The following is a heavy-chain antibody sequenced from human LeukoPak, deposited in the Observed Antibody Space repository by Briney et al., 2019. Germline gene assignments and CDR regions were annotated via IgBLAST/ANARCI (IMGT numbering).Heavy chain of an antibody. J-gene: IGHJ4*02. CDR2: INPNSGGS. CDR3: ARCQLEVAASLCDY. CDR1: GYSFTGYH. V-gene: IGHV1-2*02. Sequence: ASVKVSCKAFGYSFTGYHIHWVRQAPGQGLERMGWINPNSGGSNYAQKFQGRVTMTRDTSISTAYLDLSRLRSDDTAVYYCARCQLEVAASLCDYWGQGALVTVSS. D-gene: IGHD2-15*01.